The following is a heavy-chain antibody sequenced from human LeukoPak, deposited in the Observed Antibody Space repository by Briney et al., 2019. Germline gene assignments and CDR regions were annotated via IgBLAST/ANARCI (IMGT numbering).Heavy chain of an antibody. V-gene: IGHV3-23*01. Sequence: PGGSLRLSCAASGFTFSSFAMSWVRQAPGRGLEWVSSVSSTGRSVYYADSVKGRFTNSRDSSKNTLSLQMNSLRAEDTAVYYCAGPRGVSLPIDYWGQGTLVTVSS. CDR3: AGPRGVSLPIDY. D-gene: IGHD3-10*01. CDR2: VSSTGRSV. CDR1: GFTFSSFA. J-gene: IGHJ4*02.